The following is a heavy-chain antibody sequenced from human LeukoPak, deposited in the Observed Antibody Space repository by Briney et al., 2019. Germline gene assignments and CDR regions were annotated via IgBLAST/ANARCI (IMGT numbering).Heavy chain of an antibody. CDR2: IYTSGST. CDR1: GGSFSGYY. D-gene: IGHD6-19*01. V-gene: IGHV4-59*10. CDR3: ARSETAAGTHYYYYYMDV. J-gene: IGHJ6*03. Sequence: PSETLSLTCAVYGGSFSGYYWSWIRQPAGKGLEWIGRIYTSGSTNYNPSLKSRVTMSVDTSKNQFSLKLSSVTAADTAVYYCARSETAAGTHYYYYYMDVWGKGTTVTVSS.